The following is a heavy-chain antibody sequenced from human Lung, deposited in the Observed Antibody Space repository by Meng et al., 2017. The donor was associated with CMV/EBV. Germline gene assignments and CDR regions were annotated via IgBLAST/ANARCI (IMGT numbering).Heavy chain of an antibody. D-gene: IGHD3-3*01. CDR2: IFSNDEK. V-gene: IGHV2-26*01. CDR1: GFSLSNARMG. CDR3: ARIGWYDFWSGYYSFVDY. J-gene: IGHJ4*02. Sequence: SGPTLVXPTETLTLTCTVSGFSLSNARMGVSWIRQPPGKALEWLAHIFSNDEKSYSTSLKSRLTISKDTSKSQVVLTMTNMDPVDTATYYCARIGWYDFWSGYYSFVDYWXQGTXVTVSS.